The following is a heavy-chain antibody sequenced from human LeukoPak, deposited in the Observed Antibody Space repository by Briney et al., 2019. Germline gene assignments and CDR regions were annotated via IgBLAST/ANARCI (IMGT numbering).Heavy chain of an antibody. CDR3: ARQRRNDCGSPSCYIDY. CDR2: ISYSGNS. D-gene: IGHD2-2*02. V-gene: IGHV4-39*01. CDR1: GGSISSGSSS. Sequence: PSETLSLTCTVSGGSISSGSSSWGWIRQPPGKGLEWIGSISYSGNSYYNPSLKGRVTISVDTSKNHFSLKLTSVTAADTAVYCCARQRRNDCGSPSCYIDYWGQGTLVTVSS. J-gene: IGHJ4*02.